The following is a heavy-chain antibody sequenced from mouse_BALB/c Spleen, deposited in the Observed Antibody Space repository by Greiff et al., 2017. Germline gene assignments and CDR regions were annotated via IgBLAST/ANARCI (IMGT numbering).Heavy chain of an antibody. Sequence: EVQLQESGPSLVKPSQTLSLTCSVTGDSITSGYWNWIRKFPGNKLEYMGYISYSGSTYYNPSLKSRISITRDTSKNQYYLQLNSVTTEDTATYYCARVPIYDGYHYAMDYWGQGTSVTVSS. CDR2: ISYSGST. CDR3: ARVPIYDGYHYAMDY. J-gene: IGHJ4*01. V-gene: IGHV3-8*02. CDR1: GDSITSGY. D-gene: IGHD2-3*01.